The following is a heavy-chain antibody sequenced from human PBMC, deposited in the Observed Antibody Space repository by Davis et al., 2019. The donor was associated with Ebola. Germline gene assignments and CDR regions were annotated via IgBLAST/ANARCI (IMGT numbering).Heavy chain of an antibody. J-gene: IGHJ5*01. CDR2: INHSGST. Sequence: PSETLSLTCAVYGGSFSGYYWSWIRQPPGKGLEWIGEINHSGSTNYNPSLKSRVTISVDTSKNQFSLKLSSVTAADTAVYYCASGSPSGWFDSWGQGTLVTVSS. V-gene: IGHV4-34*01. CDR3: ASGSPSGWFDS. CDR1: GGSFSGYY. D-gene: IGHD3-10*01.